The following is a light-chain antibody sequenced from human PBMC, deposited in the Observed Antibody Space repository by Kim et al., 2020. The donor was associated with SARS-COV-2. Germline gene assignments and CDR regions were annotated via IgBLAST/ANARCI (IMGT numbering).Light chain of an antibody. CDR3: TSRDSSGNHLV. Sequence: GQTVRITCQRDSLGSYYASWYQQKSGHAPVVGIHGKNNRPSGIPDRFSGSTSGNTASLTITGAQAEDEADYYCTSRDSSGNHLVFGGGTQLTVL. J-gene: IGLJ2*01. V-gene: IGLV3-19*01. CDR2: GKN. CDR1: SLGSYY.